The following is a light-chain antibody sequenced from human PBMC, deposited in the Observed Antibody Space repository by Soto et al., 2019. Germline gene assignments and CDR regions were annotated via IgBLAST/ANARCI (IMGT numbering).Light chain of an antibody. J-gene: IGKJ1*01. CDR2: GAP. Sequence: EIVMTQSPATVPVSPGERVTLSCRASQSVSIDLAWYQQKPGQAPRLLIYGAPTRATDIPDRFSGTGSETEFTLTISSLQPEDCATYYCQQSYNTPWTFGQGTKVDIK. V-gene: IGKV3-15*01. CDR1: QSVSID. CDR3: QQSYNTPWT.